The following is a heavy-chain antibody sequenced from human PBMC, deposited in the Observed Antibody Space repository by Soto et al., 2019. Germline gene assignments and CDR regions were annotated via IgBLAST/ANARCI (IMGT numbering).Heavy chain of an antibody. CDR1: GFTFSNYA. Sequence: EVQLLESGGGLVQPGGSLRLSCAASGFTFSNYAMSWVRQAPGKGLEWVSSIHGSGAGTYYADSVKGRFTVSRDDYKETLYLQMSSVTVDDTAVYYCAKDAVARNGGWDWFDPWGQGTLVTVAS. V-gene: IGHV3-23*01. CDR2: IHGSGAGT. CDR3: AKDAVARNGGWDWFDP. D-gene: IGHD6-19*01. J-gene: IGHJ5*02.